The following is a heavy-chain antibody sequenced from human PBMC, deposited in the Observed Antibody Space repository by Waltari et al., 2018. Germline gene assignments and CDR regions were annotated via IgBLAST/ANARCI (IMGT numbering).Heavy chain of an antibody. CDR3: AKDVLDTAMATDY. D-gene: IGHD5-18*01. CDR1: GFTFSSYG. J-gene: IGHJ4*02. Sequence: QVQLVESGGGVVQPGRSLRLSCAASGFTFSSYGMHWVRQAPGKGLEWVAVIWYDGSNKYYADSVKGRFTISRDNSKNTLYLQMNSLRAEDTAMYYCAKDVLDTAMATDYWGQGTLVTVSS. V-gene: IGHV3-30*18. CDR2: IWYDGSNK.